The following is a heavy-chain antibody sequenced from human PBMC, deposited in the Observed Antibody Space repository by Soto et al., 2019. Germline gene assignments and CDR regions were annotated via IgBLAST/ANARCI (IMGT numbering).Heavy chain of an antibody. CDR2: IYYSGST. Sequence: QVQLQESGPGLVKPSQTLSLTCTVSGGSISSGGYYCSWIRQHPGKGLEWIGYIYYSGSTYYNTSRKSGVSISVDTSKIQFSLKLSSVTAADTAVYYCALRLVDPCRLYFDYWGQGTLVTVSS. CDR1: GGSISSGGYY. J-gene: IGHJ4*02. CDR3: ALRLVDPCRLYFDY. D-gene: IGHD3-16*01. V-gene: IGHV4-31*03.